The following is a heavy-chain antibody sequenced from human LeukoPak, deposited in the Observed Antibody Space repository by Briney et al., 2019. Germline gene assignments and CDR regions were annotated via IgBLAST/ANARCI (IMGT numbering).Heavy chain of an antibody. CDR3: AKTLGYCSSTSCYSDYYGMDV. CDR1: GFTFSSYA. V-gene: IGHV3-23*01. J-gene: IGHJ6*02. D-gene: IGHD2-2*02. CDR2: ISGSGGST. Sequence: GGSLRLSCAASGFTFSSYAMSWVRQAPGKGLEWVSAISGSGGSTYYADSVKGRFTISRDNSKNTLHLQMNSLRAEDTAVYYCAKTLGYCSSTSCYSDYYGMDVWGQGTTVTVSS.